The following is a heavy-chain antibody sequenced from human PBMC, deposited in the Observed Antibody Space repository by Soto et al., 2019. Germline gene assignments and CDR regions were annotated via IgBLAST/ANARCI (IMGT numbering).Heavy chain of an antibody. V-gene: IGHV1-18*01. Sequence: QVQLVQSGAEVKKPGASVKVSCKASGYTFTNHGISWMRQAPVQGLEWMGWISAYNGDTRYAQNLQGRVTMTTDSSTRTAYMELMSLRSDATAVYYCARDPSNSSGYYQFFDYWGQGTLVTVSS. D-gene: IGHD3-22*01. CDR3: ARDPSNSSGYYQFFDY. CDR1: GYTFTNHG. J-gene: IGHJ4*02. CDR2: ISAYNGDT.